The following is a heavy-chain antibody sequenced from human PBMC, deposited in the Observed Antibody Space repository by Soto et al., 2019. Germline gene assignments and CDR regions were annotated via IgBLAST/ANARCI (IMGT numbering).Heavy chain of an antibody. CDR3: ARRFHTTYYTYAMDV. J-gene: IGHJ6*02. V-gene: IGHV5-51*01. CDR1: GYAFTNYW. CDR2: IYPADSDT. D-gene: IGHD1-26*01. Sequence: GESLKISCKASGYAFTNYWIGWVRQMPGKGLEWMGIIYPADSDTKYSPSYQGQVTISAHKSINTAYLQWNSLKASDTAMYFCARRFHTTYYTYAMDVWGQGTTVTVSS.